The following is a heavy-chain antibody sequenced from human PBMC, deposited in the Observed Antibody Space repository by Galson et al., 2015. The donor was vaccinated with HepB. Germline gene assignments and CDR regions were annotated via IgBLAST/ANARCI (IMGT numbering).Heavy chain of an antibody. CDR2: IRSKAYGGTT. V-gene: IGHV3-49*04. CDR1: GFTFGDYA. J-gene: IGHJ4*02. D-gene: IGHD3-22*01. Sequence: SLRLSCAASGFTFGDYAMSWVRQAPGKGLEWVGFIRSKAYGGTTEYAASVKGRFTISRDDSKSIAYLQMNSLKTEDTAVYYCTRTPSKGYYDSSGYYPGHYFDYWGQGTLVTVSS. CDR3: TRTPSKGYYDSSGYYPGHYFDY.